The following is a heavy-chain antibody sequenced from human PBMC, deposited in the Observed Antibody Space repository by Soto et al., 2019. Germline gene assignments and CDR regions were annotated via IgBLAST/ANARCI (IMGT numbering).Heavy chain of an antibody. V-gene: IGHV4-30-4*01. Sequence: SETLSLTCTVSGGSITSGDYYWSWIRKPPGKGLEWIGYIYYSGSTYYNPSLKSRVTISVDTSKNQFSLKLSAVTAADTAVYYCARDRYHDSSRGLDYWGQGTLVTVSS. CDR2: IYYSGST. CDR1: GGSITSGDYY. D-gene: IGHD3-22*01. CDR3: ARDRYHDSSRGLDY. J-gene: IGHJ4*02.